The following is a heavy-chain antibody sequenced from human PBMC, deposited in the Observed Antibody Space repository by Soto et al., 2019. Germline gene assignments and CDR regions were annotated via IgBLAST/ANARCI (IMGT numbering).Heavy chain of an antibody. D-gene: IGHD3-10*01. CDR3: AGITRVRGVTGYWYYYGMDV. CDR1: GDSVSSNSAA. Sequence: PSQTLSLTCAISGDSVSSNSAAWNWIRQSPSRGLEWLGRTYYRSKWYNDYAVSVKSRITINPDTSKNQFSLQLNSVTPEDTAVYYCAGITRVRGVTGYWYYYGMDVWGQGTTVTVSS. J-gene: IGHJ6*02. CDR2: TYYRSKWYN. V-gene: IGHV6-1*01.